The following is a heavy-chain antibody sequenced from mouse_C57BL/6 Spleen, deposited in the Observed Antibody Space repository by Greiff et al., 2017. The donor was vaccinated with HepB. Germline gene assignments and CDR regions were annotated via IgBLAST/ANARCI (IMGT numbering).Heavy chain of an antibody. CDR3: ARSSDGYYAWFAY. J-gene: IGHJ3*01. V-gene: IGHV7-3*01. Sequence: EVQGVESGGGLVQPGGSLSLSCAASGFTFTDYYMSWVRQPPGKALEWLGFIRNKANGYTTEYSASVKGRFTISRDNSQSILYLQMNALRAEDSATYYCARSSDGYYAWFAYWGQGTLVTVSA. CDR1: GFTFTDYY. CDR2: IRNKANGYTT. D-gene: IGHD2-3*01.